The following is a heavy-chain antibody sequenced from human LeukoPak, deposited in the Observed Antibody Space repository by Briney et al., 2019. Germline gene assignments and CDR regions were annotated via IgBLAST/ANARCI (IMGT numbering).Heavy chain of an antibody. CDR1: GDSVSSNSAA. D-gene: IGHD2-21*02. CDR2: TYYRSKWYS. CDR3: ARAGGDSWYFDY. Sequence: SQTLSLTCAISGDSVSSNSAAWNWIRQSPSRGLEWLGRTYYRSKWYSDYAVSVKSRVTINADTSKNQFSLQLNSVTPEDTAVYYCARAGGDSWYFDYWGQGTLVTVSS. J-gene: IGHJ4*02. V-gene: IGHV6-1*01.